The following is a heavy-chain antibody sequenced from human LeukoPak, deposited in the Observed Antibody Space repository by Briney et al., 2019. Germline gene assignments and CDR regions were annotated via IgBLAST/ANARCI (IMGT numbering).Heavy chain of an antibody. D-gene: IGHD4-17*01. CDR3: ASLLTVTKPLDY. J-gene: IGHJ4*02. CDR2: IIPIFGTA. Sequence: ASVKVSCKASGGTFSSYAISWVRQAPGQGLEWMGGIIPIFGTANYAQKFQGRVTITADESTSTAYTELSSLRSEDTAVYYCASLLTVTKPLDYWGQGTLVTVSS. CDR1: GGTFSSYA. V-gene: IGHV1-69*13.